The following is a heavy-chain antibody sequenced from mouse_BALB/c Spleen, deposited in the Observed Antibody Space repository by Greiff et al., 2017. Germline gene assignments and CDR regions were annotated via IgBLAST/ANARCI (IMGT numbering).Heavy chain of an antibody. Sequence: QVQLQQPGAELVKPGPSVKLSCKASGYNFTSYWINWVKLRPGQGLEWIGDIYPGSGSTNYNEKFKSKATLTVDTSSSTAYMQLSSLASEDSALYYCARGGCGYDDDYSMDYWGQGTSVTVSA. V-gene: IGHV1-55*01. CDR3: ARGGCGYDDDYSMDY. CDR2: IYPGSGST. CDR1: GYNFTSYW. J-gene: IGHJ4*01. D-gene: IGHD2-14*01.